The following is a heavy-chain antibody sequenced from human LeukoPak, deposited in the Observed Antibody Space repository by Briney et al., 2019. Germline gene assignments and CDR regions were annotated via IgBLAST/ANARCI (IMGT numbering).Heavy chain of an antibody. CDR2: INPIFGIA. CDR1: GGTFSSYA. J-gene: IGHJ4*02. CDR3: ARDRGVVVVAAGYYFDY. Sequence: SVKVSCKASGGTFSSYAISWVRQAPGQGLEWMGRINPIFGIANYAQKFQGRVTITADKSTSTAYMELSSLRSEDTAVYYCARDRGVVVVAAGYYFDYWGQGTLVTVSS. V-gene: IGHV1-69*04. D-gene: IGHD2-15*01.